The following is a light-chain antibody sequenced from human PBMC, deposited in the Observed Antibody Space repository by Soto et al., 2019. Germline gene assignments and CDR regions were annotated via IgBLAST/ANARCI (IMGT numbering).Light chain of an antibody. CDR2: GAS. CDR1: QTISND. Sequence: EVVMTQSPATVSVSPGEGVTLSCRASQTISNDLAWYQQKPGQAPRLLIYGASTRATGVPARFSGGGSGTEFTLTISSLQFEDFAFYYCQQNNKWPPVTFGGGTKVEI. J-gene: IGKJ4*01. CDR3: QQNNKWPPVT. V-gene: IGKV3-15*01.